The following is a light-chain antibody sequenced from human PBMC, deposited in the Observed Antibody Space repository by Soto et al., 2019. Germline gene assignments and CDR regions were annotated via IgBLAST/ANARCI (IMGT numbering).Light chain of an antibody. Sequence: AIRMTQSPSSFSASIGDRVTITCRASQDISSSLGWYQQIPGRAPKLLISGASNLQSGVPSRFSGSGSGTEFTLTISRLQPEDFATYYCLQYNSYPRTFGQGTKLEIK. V-gene: IGKV1-8*01. CDR2: GAS. J-gene: IGKJ2*01. CDR3: LQYNSYPRT. CDR1: QDISSS.